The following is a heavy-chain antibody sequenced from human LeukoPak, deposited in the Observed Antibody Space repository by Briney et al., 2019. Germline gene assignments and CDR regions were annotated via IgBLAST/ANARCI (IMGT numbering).Heavy chain of an antibody. D-gene: IGHD5-18*01. V-gene: IGHV4-59*01. Sequence: SETLSLTCTVSGGSISSYYWSWIRQPPGKGLEWIGYIYYSGSTNYNPSLKSRVTISVDTSKNQFSLKLSSVTAADTAVYYCARAHQKGYSYGYDAFDIWGQGTMVTVSS. CDR3: ARAHQKGYSYGYDAFDI. CDR1: GGSISSYY. J-gene: IGHJ3*02. CDR2: IYYSGST.